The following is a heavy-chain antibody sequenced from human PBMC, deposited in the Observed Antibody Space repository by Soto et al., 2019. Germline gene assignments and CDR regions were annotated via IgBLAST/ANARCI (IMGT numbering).Heavy chain of an antibody. D-gene: IGHD1-1*01. CDR3: ARVLDEGRPADH. CDR1: GYTFTSYG. CDR2: IDAHSGNT. J-gene: IGHJ4*02. V-gene: IGHV1-18*01. Sequence: ASVKVSCKTSGYTFTSYGISWVRQAPAHGLEWMGWIDAHSGNTQYGHKVQGRVTMTADTSTDIGYMDLRSLRFDDTAVYYCARVLDEGRPADHWGQGTLVTVSS.